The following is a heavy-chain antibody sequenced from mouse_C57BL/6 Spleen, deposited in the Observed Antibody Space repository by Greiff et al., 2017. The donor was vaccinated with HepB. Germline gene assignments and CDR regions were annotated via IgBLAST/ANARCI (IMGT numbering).Heavy chain of an antibody. V-gene: IGHV1-55*01. J-gene: IGHJ3*01. Sequence: QVQLQQPGAELVKPGASVKMSCKASGYTFTSYWITWVKQRPGQGLEWIGDIYPGSGSNNYNETFKSKATLTVDTSSSTAYRQISSLTSEYSAVYYCARAQLRLQVSFAYWGQGTLVTVSA. CDR1: GYTFTSYW. D-gene: IGHD3-2*02. CDR3: ARAQLRLQVSFAY. CDR2: IYPGSGSN.